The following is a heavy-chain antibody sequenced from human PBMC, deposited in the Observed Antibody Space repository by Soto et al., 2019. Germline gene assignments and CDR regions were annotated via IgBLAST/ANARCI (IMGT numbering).Heavy chain of an antibody. Sequence: GGSLRLSCAASGFTFSSYSMNWVRQAPGKGLEWVSCISSSSSTIYYADSVKGRFTISRDNAKNSLYLQMNSLRAEDTAVYYCARITKYYFDYWGQGTLVTVSS. D-gene: IGHD1-1*01. CDR2: ISSSSSTI. J-gene: IGHJ4*02. CDR1: GFTFSSYS. CDR3: ARITKYYFDY. V-gene: IGHV3-48*01.